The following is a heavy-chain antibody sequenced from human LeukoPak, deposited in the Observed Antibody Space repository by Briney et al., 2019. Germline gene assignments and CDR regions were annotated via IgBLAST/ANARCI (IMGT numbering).Heavy chain of an antibody. D-gene: IGHD5-12*01. CDR1: GGSISSYY. CDR2: IYYSGST. V-gene: IGHV4-59*01. Sequence: SETLSLTCTVSGGSISSYYWSWIRQPPGKGLEWIGYIYYSGSTNYNPSLKSRVTISVDTSKNQFSLKLSSVTAADTAVYYCAKDDSGIRFDYWGQGTLVTVSS. CDR3: AKDDSGIRFDY. J-gene: IGHJ4*02.